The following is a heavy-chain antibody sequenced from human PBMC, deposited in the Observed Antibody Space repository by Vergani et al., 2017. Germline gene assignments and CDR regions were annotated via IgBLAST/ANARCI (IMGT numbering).Heavy chain of an antibody. CDR2: IIPIFGTA. Sequence: QVQLVQSGAEVKKPGSSVKVSCKASGVTFSSYALRWVRQAPGQGLEWMGRIIPIFGTANYAQTFQGRVTITADESTSTAYMELSSLRSEDTAVYYCARERMTPYNCDYWDQGTLVSVSS. CDR3: ARERMTPYNCDY. J-gene: IGHJ4*02. D-gene: IGHD1-1*01. V-gene: IGHV1-69*13. CDR1: GVTFSSYA.